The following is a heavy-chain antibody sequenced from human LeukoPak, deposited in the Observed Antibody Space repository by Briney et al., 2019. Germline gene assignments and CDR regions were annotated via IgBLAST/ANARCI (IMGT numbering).Heavy chain of an antibody. Sequence: SETLSLTCTVSGGSISSYYWSWLRQPPGKGPEWIGYIYYSGSTNYNPSLKSRVTISVDTSKNQFSLKLSSVAAADTAVYYCARVSPVVITGAFDIWGQGTMVTVSS. CDR2: IYYSGST. J-gene: IGHJ3*02. CDR1: GGSISSYY. V-gene: IGHV4-59*01. D-gene: IGHD3-22*01. CDR3: ARVSPVVITGAFDI.